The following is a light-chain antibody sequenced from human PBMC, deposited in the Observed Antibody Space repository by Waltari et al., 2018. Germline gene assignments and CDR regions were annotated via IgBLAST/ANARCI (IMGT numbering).Light chain of an antibody. CDR2: KAS. Sequence: DIQMTQPPSTLSAFVGDRVTITCRASQSISSWLAWYQQKPGKAPKLLIYKASSLESGVPSRFSGSGSGTEFTLTISSLQPDDFATYYCQQYNSYPWTFGQGTKVEIK. CDR1: QSISSW. J-gene: IGKJ1*01. V-gene: IGKV1-5*03. CDR3: QQYNSYPWT.